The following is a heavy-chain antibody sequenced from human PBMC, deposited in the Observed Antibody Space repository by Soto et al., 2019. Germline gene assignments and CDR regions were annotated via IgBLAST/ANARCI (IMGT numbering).Heavy chain of an antibody. V-gene: IGHV1-69*06. CDR1: GGTFSSYA. CDR3: ARDGLYGDNAPFDY. CDR2: IIPIFGTA. D-gene: IGHD4-17*01. J-gene: IGHJ4*02. Sequence: QVQLVQSGAEVKKPGSSVKVSCKASGGTFSSYAITWVRLAPGQGLEWMGGIIPIFGTANYAQKFQGRVTITEDKSTSTAYMELSSLRSEDTAVYYCARDGLYGDNAPFDYWGQGTLVTVSS.